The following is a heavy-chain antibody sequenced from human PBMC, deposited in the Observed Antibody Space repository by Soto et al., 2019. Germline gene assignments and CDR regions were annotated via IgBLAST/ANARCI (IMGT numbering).Heavy chain of an antibody. CDR3: ERMDKNNADLDI. V-gene: IGHV3-21*01. D-gene: IGHD2-8*01. CDR2: ISSSSSYI. Sequence: WGSXRLSCSSSVFTLMIYSMNLFRQAPGKGLEWVSSISSSSSYIYYADSVKGRFTISRDNAKNSLYLQMNSLRAEDTAVYYCERMDKNNADLDIWGQGTMVTVSS. J-gene: IGHJ3*02. CDR1: VFTLMIYS.